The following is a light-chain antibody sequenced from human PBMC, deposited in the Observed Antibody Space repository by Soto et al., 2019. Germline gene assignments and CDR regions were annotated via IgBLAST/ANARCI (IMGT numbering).Light chain of an antibody. CDR1: QSVLYSSNNKNY. V-gene: IGKV4-1*01. CDR3: QQYYSTPFT. CDR2: WAS. Sequence: DIVMTQSPDSLAVSLGERATINCKSSQSVLYSSNNKNYLAWYQQKPRQPPKLLIYWASTRESGVPDRFSGSGSGTDFTLTISSQQAEDVSVYYCQQYYSTPFTFGPGTKVDIK. J-gene: IGKJ3*01.